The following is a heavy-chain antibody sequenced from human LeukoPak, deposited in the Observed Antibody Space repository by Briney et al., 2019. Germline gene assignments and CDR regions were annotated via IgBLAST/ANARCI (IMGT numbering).Heavy chain of an antibody. V-gene: IGHV3-9*01. CDR1: GFTFDDYA. CDR2: ISWNSGSI. Sequence: GRSLRLSCAASGFTFDDYATHWVRQAPGKGLEWVSSISWNSGSIGYADSVKGRFTVSRDNAKKSVYLQMDSLRPDDTALYYCTKDAGVGSSSPSFYFYMDAWGKGTTVSVSS. D-gene: IGHD6-6*01. CDR3: TKDAGVGSSSPSFYFYMDA. J-gene: IGHJ6*03.